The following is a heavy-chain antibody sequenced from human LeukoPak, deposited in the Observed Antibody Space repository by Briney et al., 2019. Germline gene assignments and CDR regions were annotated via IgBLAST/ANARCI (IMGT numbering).Heavy chain of an antibody. J-gene: IGHJ4*02. V-gene: IGHV3-74*01. CDR2: INSDGSST. Sequence: GGSLRLSCAASGFTFSSYWMHWVRQAPGKGLVWVSRINSDGSSTSYADSVKGRFTISRDNAKNTLYLQMNSLRAEDTAVYYCATAKVTTVTTNDYWGQGTLVTVSS. CDR1: GFTFSSYW. D-gene: IGHD4-17*01. CDR3: ATAKVTTVTTNDY.